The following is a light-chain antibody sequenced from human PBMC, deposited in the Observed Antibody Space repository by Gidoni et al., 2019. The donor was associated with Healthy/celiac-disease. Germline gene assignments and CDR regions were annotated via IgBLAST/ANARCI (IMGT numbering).Light chain of an antibody. CDR1: SSDVGGYNY. V-gene: IGLV2-14*01. CDR3: SSYTSSSTLV. CDR2: HVS. Sequence: QSDLTQPASVSGSPGQSINISCTGTSSDVGGYNYVSWYQQHPGKATKLMIYHVSNRPSGVSNRFSGSKSGNTASLTISGLQAEDEADYYCSSYTSSSTLVFGGGTKLTVL. J-gene: IGLJ2*01.